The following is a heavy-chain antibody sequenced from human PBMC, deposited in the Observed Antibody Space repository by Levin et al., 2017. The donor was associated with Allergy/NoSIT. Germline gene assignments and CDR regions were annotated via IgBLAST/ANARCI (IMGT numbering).Heavy chain of an antibody. J-gene: IGHJ6*02. Sequence: PGESLKISCAASGFTFSSYGMHWVRQAPGKGLEWVAGIWYDGYYADSVKGRFPISRDNSKNTLYLQMNSLRVEDTAVYYCARDSYGMDVWGQGTTVTVSS. CDR2: IWYDG. CDR3: ARDSYGMDV. CDR1: GFTFSSYG. V-gene: IGHV3-33*01.